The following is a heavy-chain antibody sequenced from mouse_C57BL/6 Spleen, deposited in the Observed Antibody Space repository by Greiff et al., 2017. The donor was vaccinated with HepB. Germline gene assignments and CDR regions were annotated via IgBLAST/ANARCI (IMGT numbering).Heavy chain of an antibody. D-gene: IGHD2-4*01. CDR3: ASDHPIYYDYDRCAY. J-gene: IGHJ3*01. V-gene: IGHV5-4*01. Sequence: DVQLVESGGGLVKPGGSLKLSCAASGFTFSSYAMSWVRQTPEKRLEWVATISDGGSYTYYPDNVKGRFTISRDNAKNNLYLQMSHLKSEDTAMYYGASDHPIYYDYDRCAYWGQGTRVTVSA. CDR2: ISDGGSYT. CDR1: GFTFSSYA.